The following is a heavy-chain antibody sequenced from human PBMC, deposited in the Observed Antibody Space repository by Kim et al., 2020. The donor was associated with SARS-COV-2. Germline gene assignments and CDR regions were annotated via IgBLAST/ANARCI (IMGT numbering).Heavy chain of an antibody. CDR2: IIPIFGTA. CDR1: GGTFSSYA. CDR3: ARAYPTMVRGETPYYYYGMDV. J-gene: IGHJ6*02. D-gene: IGHD3-10*01. Sequence: SVKVSCKASGGTFSSYAISWVRQAPGQGLEWMGGIIPIFGTANYAQKFQGRVTITADESTSTAYMELSSLRSEDTAVYYCARAYPTMVRGETPYYYYGMDVWGQGTTVTVSS. V-gene: IGHV1-69*13.